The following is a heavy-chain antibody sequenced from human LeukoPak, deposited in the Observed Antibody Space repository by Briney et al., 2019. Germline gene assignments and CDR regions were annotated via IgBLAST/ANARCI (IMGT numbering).Heavy chain of an antibody. CDR3: ARDQVWDAFDI. V-gene: IGHV4-59*12. Sequence: SETLSLTCTVSGGSISSYYWSWIRQPPGKGLEWIGYIYYSGSTNYNPSLKSRVTISVDTSKNQFSLKLSSVTAADTAVYYCARDQVWDAFDIWGQGTMVTVSS. CDR1: GGSISSYY. D-gene: IGHD3-16*01. J-gene: IGHJ3*02. CDR2: IYYSGST.